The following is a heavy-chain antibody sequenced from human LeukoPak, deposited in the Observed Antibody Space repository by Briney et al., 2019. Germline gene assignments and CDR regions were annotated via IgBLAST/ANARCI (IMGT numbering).Heavy chain of an antibody. J-gene: IGHJ4*02. CDR2: INWNGGTT. V-gene: IGHV3-20*04. CDR3: ARNSGANVYTYSFQY. D-gene: IGHD1-26*01. CDR1: GLTFDDYG. Sequence: PGGSLRLSCVASGLTFDDYGMSWVRQAPGKGLEWVSGINWNGGTTTYADSVKGRFTISRDNARNSLYLQMNSLRVEDTAFYYCARNSGANVYTYSFQYWGRGTLVTVYS.